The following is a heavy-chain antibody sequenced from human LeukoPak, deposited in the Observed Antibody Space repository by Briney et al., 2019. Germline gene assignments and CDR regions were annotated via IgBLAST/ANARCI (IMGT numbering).Heavy chain of an antibody. V-gene: IGHV1-2*02. CDR3: ARGITIFGVVITYYFDY. CDR1: GYTFTGYY. CDR2: LNPNSGRT. Sequence: GASVKVSCKASGYTFTGYYMHWVRQAPGQALEWMGWLNPNSGRTNYAQPFQGRVTMTRDTSISTAYMELSRLRSDDTAVYYCARGITIFGVVITYYFDYWGQGTLVTVSS. D-gene: IGHD3-3*01. J-gene: IGHJ4*02.